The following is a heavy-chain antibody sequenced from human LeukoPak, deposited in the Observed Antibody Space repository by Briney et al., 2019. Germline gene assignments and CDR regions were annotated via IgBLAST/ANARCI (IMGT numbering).Heavy chain of an antibody. J-gene: IGHJ4*02. Sequence: SETPSLTCTVSGDSISSGSYYWNWIRQPAGKGLEWIGRLETSGSTNYNPSLKSRVTISVDTSKNQFSLKLSSVTAADTAVYYCARSELLWFGGVNSGFDYWGQGTLVTVSS. CDR2: LETSGST. D-gene: IGHD3-10*01. CDR1: GDSISSGSYY. V-gene: IGHV4-61*02. CDR3: ARSELLWFGGVNSGFDY.